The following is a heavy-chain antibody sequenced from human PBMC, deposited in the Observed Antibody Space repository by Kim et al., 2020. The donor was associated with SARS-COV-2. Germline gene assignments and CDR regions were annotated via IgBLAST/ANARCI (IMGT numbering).Heavy chain of an antibody. CDR2: IYHSGST. D-gene: IGHD3-22*01. J-gene: IGHJ2*01. CDR3: ARLDLTMIWDWYFDL. V-gene: IGHV4-38-2*02. CDR1: GYSISSGYY. Sequence: SETLSLTCTVSGYSISSGYYWGWIRQPPGKGLEWIGSIYHSGSTYYNPSLKSRVTISVDTSKNQFSLKLSSVTAADTAVYYCARLDLTMIWDWYFDLWGRGTLVTVSS.